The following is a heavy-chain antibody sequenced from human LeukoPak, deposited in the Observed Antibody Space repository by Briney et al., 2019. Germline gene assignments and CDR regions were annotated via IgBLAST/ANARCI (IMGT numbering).Heavy chain of an antibody. V-gene: IGHV3-23*01. D-gene: IGHD3-22*01. Sequence: GGSLRLSCAASGFTFSSYAMSWVRQAPGKGLEWVSGISGRGGSTYYADSVKGRFTISRDNSKNTLYLQMNSLRPEDTAVYYCAKSSGINMIVVVITSFDYWGQGTLVTVSS. J-gene: IGHJ4*02. CDR3: AKSSGINMIVVVITSFDY. CDR2: ISGRGGST. CDR1: GFTFSSYA.